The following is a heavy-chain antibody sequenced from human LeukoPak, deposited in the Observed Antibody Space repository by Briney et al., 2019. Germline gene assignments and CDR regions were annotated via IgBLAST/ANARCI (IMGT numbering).Heavy chain of an antibody. CDR3: AKGSVMTTVVTPFDY. CDR1: GFTFSTYW. D-gene: IGHD4-23*01. Sequence: PGGSLRLSCAASGFTFSTYWMNWFRQTPGKGLEWVSAISGSGGSTYYADSVKGRFTISRDNSKNTLYLQMNSLRAEDTAVYYCAKGSVMTTVVTPFDYWGQGTLVTVSS. CDR2: ISGSGGST. J-gene: IGHJ4*02. V-gene: IGHV3-23*01.